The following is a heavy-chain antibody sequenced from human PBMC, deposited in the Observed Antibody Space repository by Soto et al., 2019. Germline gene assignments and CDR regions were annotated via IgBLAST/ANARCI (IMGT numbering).Heavy chain of an antibody. CDR1: GFTFNSYG. Sequence: QVQRVESGGGVVQPGRSLRLSCAASGFTFNSYGMHWVRQAPGKGLEWVAVISYDGSDKYYADSVKGRFTISRDNSKNTLYLQMNSLRAEDTAVYYCSKDLDGLQGLVDSSFCFDYWGQGTLVTVSS. CDR2: ISYDGSDK. V-gene: IGHV3-30*18. J-gene: IGHJ4*02. D-gene: IGHD3-16*02. CDR3: SKDLDGLQGLVDSSFCFDY.